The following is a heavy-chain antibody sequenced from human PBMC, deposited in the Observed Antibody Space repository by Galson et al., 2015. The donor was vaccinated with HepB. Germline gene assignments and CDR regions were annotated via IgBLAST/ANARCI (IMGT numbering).Heavy chain of an antibody. CDR2: ITYDGGDK. Sequence: SLKLSCAASGFTFTTYAMNWVRQAPGKGLDWVAWITYDGGDKYYADNVKGKFTISTDNSKNTLYMQMNSLRAEDTAAYYCARAPAVVRGIDYWGQGTLVTVSS. CDR3: ARAPAVVRGIDY. CDR1: GFTFTTYA. D-gene: IGHD3-10*01. J-gene: IGHJ4*02. V-gene: IGHV3-30*04.